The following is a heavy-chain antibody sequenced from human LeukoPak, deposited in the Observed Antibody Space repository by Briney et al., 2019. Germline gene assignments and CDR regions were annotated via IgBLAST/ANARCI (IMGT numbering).Heavy chain of an antibody. V-gene: IGHV3-30*18. J-gene: IGHJ4*02. D-gene: IGHD3-22*01. CDR2: ISYDGSNK. CDR1: GFTFSSYG. CDR3: AKGSSADY. Sequence: GALRLSCAASGFTFSSYGMHWVRQAPGKGLEWVAVISYDGSNKYYADSVKGRFTISRDNSKNTLYLQMNSLRAEDTAVYYCAKGSSADYWGQGNLVTVSS.